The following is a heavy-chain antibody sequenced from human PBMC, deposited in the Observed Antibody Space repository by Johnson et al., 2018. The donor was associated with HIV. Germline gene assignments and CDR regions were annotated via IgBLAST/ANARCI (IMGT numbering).Heavy chain of an antibody. CDR1: GFTFSSYA. Sequence: QVLLVESGGGVVQPGRSLRLSCAASGFTFSSYAMHWVRQAPGKGLEWVAVISYDGSNKYYADSVKGRFTISRDNSKNTLYLQMNSLRAEDTAGYYCASCESDSSGRGAFDIWVHGPIVTVSS. V-gene: IGHV3-30-3*01. D-gene: IGHD3-22*01. CDR2: ISYDGSNK. CDR3: ASCESDSSGRGAFDI. J-gene: IGHJ3*02.